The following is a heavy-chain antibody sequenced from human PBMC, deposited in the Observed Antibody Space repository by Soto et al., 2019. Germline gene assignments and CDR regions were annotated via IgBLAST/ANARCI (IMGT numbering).Heavy chain of an antibody. J-gene: IGHJ3*02. V-gene: IGHV1-18*01. Sequence: ASVKVSCKASGYTFTSYGISWVRQAPEQGLEWMGWISAYNGNTNYAQKLQGRVTMTTDTSTSTAYMELRSLRSDDTAVYYCARVGDYDFWSGFRQRGAFDIWGQGTMVTVSS. CDR1: GYTFTSYG. D-gene: IGHD3-3*01. CDR3: ARVGDYDFWSGFRQRGAFDI. CDR2: ISAYNGNT.